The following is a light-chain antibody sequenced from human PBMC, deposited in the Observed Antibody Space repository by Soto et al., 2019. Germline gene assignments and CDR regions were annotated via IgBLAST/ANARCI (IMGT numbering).Light chain of an antibody. V-gene: IGKV3-15*01. J-gene: IGKJ5*01. CDR2: YAS. CDR3: QQYNNWPPIT. CDR1: QSVRNN. Sequence: EIMMTQSPATLSVFPGERATLSCRASQSVRNNLAWYQQRRGQAPRLLIYYASTRATGVPARFSGSGSGTEFTLTISSLQSEDSALYYCQQYNNWPPITFGQGTRLEIK.